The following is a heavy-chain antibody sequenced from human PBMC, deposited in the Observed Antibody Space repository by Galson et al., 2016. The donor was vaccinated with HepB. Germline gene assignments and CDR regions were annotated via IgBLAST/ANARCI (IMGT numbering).Heavy chain of an antibody. D-gene: IGHD3-16*01. CDR3: ARVGRDYWYFDL. Sequence: SVKVSCKASGGTFSNYGINWVRQAPGQGLEWLGGIIPIRGTPHYTQKLPDRCTISADKSTSTAYMELSSLVVEDTAVDYCARVGRDYWYFDLWGRGTLVTVSS. V-gene: IGHV1-69*10. CDR2: IIPIRGTP. CDR1: GGTFSNYG. J-gene: IGHJ2*01.